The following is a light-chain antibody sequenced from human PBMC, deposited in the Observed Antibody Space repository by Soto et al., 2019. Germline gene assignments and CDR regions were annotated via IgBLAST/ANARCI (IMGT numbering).Light chain of an antibody. J-gene: IGKJ1*01. CDR2: GAS. Sequence: EIVLTQSPGTLSLSPGERATLSCRPSQSVSSSYLAWYQQKPGQAPRLLIYGASSRATGILDRFSGSGSGTDFTLTISRLEPEDFAVYYCQQYGSSLQWTFGQGTKVDIK. CDR3: QQYGSSLQWT. CDR1: QSVSSSY. V-gene: IGKV3-20*01.